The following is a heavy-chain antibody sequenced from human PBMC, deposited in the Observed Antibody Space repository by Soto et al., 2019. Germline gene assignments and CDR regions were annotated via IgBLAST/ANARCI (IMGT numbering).Heavy chain of an antibody. V-gene: IGHV3-30-3*01. J-gene: IGHJ4*02. D-gene: IGHD1-26*01. CDR2: ISYDGSNK. CDR1: GFTFSSYA. Sequence: PGGSLRLSCAASGFTFSSYAMHWVRQAPGKGLEWVAVISYDGSNKYYADSVKGRFTISRDNSKNTLYLQMNSLRAEDTAVYYCARSYSGSYYHWGQGTLVTVSS. CDR3: ARSYSGSYYH.